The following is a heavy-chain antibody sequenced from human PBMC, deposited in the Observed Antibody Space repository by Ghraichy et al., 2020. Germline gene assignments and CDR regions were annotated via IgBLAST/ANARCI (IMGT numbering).Heavy chain of an antibody. Sequence: SETLSLTCTVSGGSISSNYWSWIRKPAGKGLEWIGRIYTSGSTNYNPSLKSRVTISVDTSKNQFSLKLSSVTAADTAVYYCAAQEDYGDYHGCDYWGQGTLVTVSS. CDR2: IYTSGST. J-gene: IGHJ4*02. CDR1: GGSISSNY. D-gene: IGHD4-17*01. CDR3: AAQEDYGDYHGCDY. V-gene: IGHV4-4*07.